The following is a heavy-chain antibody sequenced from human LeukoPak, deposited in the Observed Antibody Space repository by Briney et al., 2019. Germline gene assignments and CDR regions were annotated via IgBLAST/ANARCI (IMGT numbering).Heavy chain of an antibody. CDR1: GFTFSTYA. J-gene: IGHJ6*03. Sequence: GGSLRLSCAASGFTFSTYAMTWVRQAPGKGLQWVSGMSGSGRSTFYADSVKGRFTISRDNSKNTLFLQMNSLRAEDTAVYYCAKTPGDYYYYMDVWGKGTTVTVSS. D-gene: IGHD3-10*01. CDR2: MSGSGRST. V-gene: IGHV3-23*01. CDR3: AKTPGDYYYYMDV.